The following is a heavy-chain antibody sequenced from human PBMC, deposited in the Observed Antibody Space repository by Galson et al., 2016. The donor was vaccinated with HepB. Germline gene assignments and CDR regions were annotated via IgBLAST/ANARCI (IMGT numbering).Heavy chain of an antibody. Sequence: TLSLTCTVSGGSISSGDYYWSWIRQHPRKGLEWIGYISFSGSTYYSPSLKSRITISMDTSKNQFSLKLNSVTAADTAVYYCARDRYYSASGLDFWGQGTLVTVSS. J-gene: IGHJ4*02. CDR3: ARDRYYSASGLDF. D-gene: IGHD3-10*01. V-gene: IGHV4-31*03. CDR2: ISFSGST. CDR1: GGSISSGDYY.